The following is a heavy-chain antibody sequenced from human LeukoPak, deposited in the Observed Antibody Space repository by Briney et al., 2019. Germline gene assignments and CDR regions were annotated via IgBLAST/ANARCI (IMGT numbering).Heavy chain of an antibody. CDR1: GFTFINYG. Sequence: GGSLRLSCAASGFTFINYGMNWVRQAPGKGLEWLSYISSSGSTMYYADSVKGRITISRDNAKNSLYLQMNSLRAEDTAVYYCARVLAGATYFDYLGQGTLVTVSS. V-gene: IGHV3-48*04. D-gene: IGHD1-26*01. J-gene: IGHJ4*01. CDR3: ARVLAGATYFDY. CDR2: ISSSGSTM.